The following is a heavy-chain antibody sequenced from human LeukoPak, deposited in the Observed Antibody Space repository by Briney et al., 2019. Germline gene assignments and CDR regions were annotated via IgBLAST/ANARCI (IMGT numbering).Heavy chain of an antibody. J-gene: IGHJ6*02. CDR2: YYSGST. V-gene: IGHV4-59*01. Sequence: YYSGSTNYNPSLKSRVTISVDTSKNQFSLKLSSVTAADTAVYYCARVAVTTLGHYYYGMDVWGQGTTVTVSS. CDR3: ARVAVTTLGHYYYGMDV. D-gene: IGHD4-17*01.